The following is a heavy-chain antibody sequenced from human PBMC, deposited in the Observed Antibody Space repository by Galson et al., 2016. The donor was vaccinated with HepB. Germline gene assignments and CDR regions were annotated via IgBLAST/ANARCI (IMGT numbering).Heavy chain of an antibody. Sequence: SVKVSCKASGGIFNSYAISWVRQAPEQGLEWMGHIIPFLGTTKFAQKFQGGVTITADESTTTVYMDLSSLRSDDTAVYYCARDEWGGYGLDVWGQGTTVTVSS. CDR1: GGIFNSYA. V-gene: IGHV1-69*11. CDR3: ARDEWGGYGLDV. J-gene: IGHJ6*02. D-gene: IGHD3-16*01. CDR2: IIPFLGTT.